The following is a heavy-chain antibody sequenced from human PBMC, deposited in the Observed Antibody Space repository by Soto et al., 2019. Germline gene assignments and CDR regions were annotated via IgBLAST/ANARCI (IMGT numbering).Heavy chain of an antibody. Sequence: PSETLSLTCTVSDGSISSSSYYWGWIRQPPGKGLEWIGSIYYSGSTYYNPSLKSRVTISVDTSKNQFSLKLSSVTAADTAVYYCARTGFYYYDSSGYYGWYFDLWGRGTLVTVS. CDR2: IYYSGST. CDR1: DGSISSSSYY. V-gene: IGHV4-39*01. CDR3: ARTGFYYYDSSGYYGWYFDL. D-gene: IGHD3-22*01. J-gene: IGHJ2*01.